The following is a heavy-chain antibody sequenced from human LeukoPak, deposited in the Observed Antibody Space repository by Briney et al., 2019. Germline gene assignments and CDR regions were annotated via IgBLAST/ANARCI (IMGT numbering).Heavy chain of an antibody. CDR2: ISSSGSTI. J-gene: IGHJ5*02. CDR3: ASGSSWAYNWFDP. Sequence: NPGGSLRLSCAASGFTFSDYYMSWIRQAPGKGLEWVSYISSSGSTIYYADSVKGRFTISRDNAKNSLYLQMNSLRAEDTAVYYCASGSSWAYNWFDPWGQGTLVTVSS. D-gene: IGHD6-13*01. V-gene: IGHV3-11*04. CDR1: GFTFSDYY.